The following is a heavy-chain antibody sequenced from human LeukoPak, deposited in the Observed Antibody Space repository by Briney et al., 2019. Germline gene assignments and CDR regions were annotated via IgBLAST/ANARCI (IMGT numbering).Heavy chain of an antibody. D-gene: IGHD6-19*01. J-gene: IGHJ4*02. CDR2: IYYSGST. Sequence: SETLSLTCTVSGGSISSYYWSWIRQPPGKGLEWIGYIYYSGSTNYNPSLKSRVTISVDTSKNQFSLKLSPVTAADTAVYYCARIAVAGTVDYWGQGTLVTVSS. V-gene: IGHV4-59*01. CDR3: ARIAVAGTVDY. CDR1: GGSISSYY.